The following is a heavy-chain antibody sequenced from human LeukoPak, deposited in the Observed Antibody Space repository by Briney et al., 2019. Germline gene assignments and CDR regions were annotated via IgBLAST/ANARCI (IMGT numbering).Heavy chain of an antibody. D-gene: IGHD2-15*01. Sequence: GGSLRLSCAASGFTFSSYGMHWVRQAPGKGLEWVAVISYDGSNKYYADSVKGRFTISRDNSKNTLYLQTNSLRAEDTAVYYCGKDWATLNWFDPWGQGTLVTVSS. CDR1: GFTFSSYG. CDR3: GKDWATLNWFDP. CDR2: ISYDGSNK. J-gene: IGHJ5*02. V-gene: IGHV3-30*18.